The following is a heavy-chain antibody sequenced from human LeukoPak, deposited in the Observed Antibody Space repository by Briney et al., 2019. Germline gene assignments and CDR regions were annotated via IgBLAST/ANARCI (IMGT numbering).Heavy chain of an antibody. CDR3: ARDSSGWYGGGFDP. V-gene: IGHV1-2*02. CDR2: INPNSGGT. D-gene: IGHD6-19*01. J-gene: IGHJ5*02. CDR1: GYTFTGYY. Sequence: ASVKVSCKASGYTFTGYYMHWARQAPGQGLEWMGWINPNSGGTNYAQKFQGRVTMTRDTSISTAYMELSRLRSDDTAVYYCARDSSGWYGGGFDPWGQGTLVTVSS.